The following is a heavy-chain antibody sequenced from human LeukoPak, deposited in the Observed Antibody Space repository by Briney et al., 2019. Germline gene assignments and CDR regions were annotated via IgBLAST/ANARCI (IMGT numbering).Heavy chain of an antibody. J-gene: IGHJ4*02. CDR3: AKARGPHDSSGYYYDFDY. CDR1: GFTFSSYA. D-gene: IGHD3-22*01. CDR2: ISGSGGST. V-gene: IGHV3-23*01. Sequence: GGSLRLSCAASGFTFSSYAMSWGRQAPGKGLEWVSAISGSGGSTYYADSVKGRFTISRDNSKNTLYLKMNSLRAEDTAVYYCAKARGPHDSSGYYYDFDYWGQGTLVTVSS.